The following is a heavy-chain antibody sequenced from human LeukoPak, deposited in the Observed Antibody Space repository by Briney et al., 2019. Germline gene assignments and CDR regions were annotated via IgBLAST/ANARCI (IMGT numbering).Heavy chain of an antibody. Sequence: SETLSLTCTVSGGSISSYYWSWIRQPPGKGLEWIGYIYHSGSTYYNPSLKSRVTISVDRSKNQFSLKLSSVTAADTAVYYCARSTTAFDYWGQGTLVTVSS. D-gene: IGHD4-17*01. CDR2: IYHSGST. J-gene: IGHJ4*02. CDR3: ARSTTAFDY. V-gene: IGHV4-59*12. CDR1: GGSISSYY.